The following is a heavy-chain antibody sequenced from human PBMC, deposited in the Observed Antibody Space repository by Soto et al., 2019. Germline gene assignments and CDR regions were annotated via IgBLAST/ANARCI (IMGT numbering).Heavy chain of an antibody. D-gene: IGHD2-15*01. CDR3: ARSIVVVVAAYNLPGYYYYMDV. V-gene: IGHV4-4*02. Sequence: SETLSLTCAVSSGSISSSNWWSWVRQPPGKGLEWIGEIYHSGSTNYNPSLKSRVTISVDKSKNQFSLKLSSVTAADTAVYYCARSIVVVVAAYNLPGYYYYMDVWGKGTTVTVSS. CDR1: SGSISSSNW. J-gene: IGHJ6*03. CDR2: IYHSGST.